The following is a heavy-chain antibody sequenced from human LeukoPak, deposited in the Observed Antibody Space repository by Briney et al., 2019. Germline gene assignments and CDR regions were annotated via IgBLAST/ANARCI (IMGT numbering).Heavy chain of an antibody. Sequence: QPGGSLRLSCAAPGFTFRSSEMNSVRQAPGKGLEWVSYISSSGSTICYVDSVRGRFTSSRDNAKNSLYLQMNSLRAEDTAVYYCAELGITMIGGVWGKGTTVTISS. CDR1: GFTFRSSE. CDR3: AELGITMIGGV. CDR2: ISSSGSTI. V-gene: IGHV3-48*03. D-gene: IGHD3-10*02. J-gene: IGHJ6*04.